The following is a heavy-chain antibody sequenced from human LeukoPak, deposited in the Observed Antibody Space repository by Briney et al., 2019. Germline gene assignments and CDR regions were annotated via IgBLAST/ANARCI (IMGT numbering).Heavy chain of an antibody. Sequence: ASVKVSCKASGYTFTGYYMHWVRQAPGQGLEWMGWINPNSGGTNYAQKFQGRVTMTRDTSISTAYMELSRLRSDDTAVYYCARGEWFGGGVRAFDIWGQGTMVTVSS. D-gene: IGHD3-10*01. CDR2: INPNSGGT. CDR1: GYTFTGYY. V-gene: IGHV1-2*02. CDR3: ARGEWFGGGVRAFDI. J-gene: IGHJ3*02.